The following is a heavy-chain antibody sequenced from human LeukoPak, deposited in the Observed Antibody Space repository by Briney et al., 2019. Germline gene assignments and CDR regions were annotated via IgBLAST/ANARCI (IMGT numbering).Heavy chain of an antibody. J-gene: IGHJ4*02. CDR1: GGSVSSGSYY. Sequence: SETLSLTCTVSGGSVSSGSYYWSWIRQPPGKGLEWIGYIFYSGTTNYNPSLQSRVTISVATSKNQFSLKLSSVTAADTALYYCARDRASAGGFDYWGQGTLVTVSS. V-gene: IGHV4-61*01. CDR2: IFYSGTT. CDR3: ARDRASAGGFDY. D-gene: IGHD2-15*01.